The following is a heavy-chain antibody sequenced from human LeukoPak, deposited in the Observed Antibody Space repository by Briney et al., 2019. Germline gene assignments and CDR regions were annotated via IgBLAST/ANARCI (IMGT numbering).Heavy chain of an antibody. V-gene: IGHV3-49*04. CDR3: TRDELNFGY. D-gene: IGHD1-26*01. J-gene: IGHJ4*02. CDR1: GFTFGDYA. CDR2: IRSKAYGGTT. Sequence: GGSLRLSCTASGFTFGDYAMSWVRQAPGKGLGWVGFIRSKAYGGTTEYAASVKGRFTISRDDSKSIAYLQMNSLKTEDTAVYYCTRDELNFGYWGQGTLVTVSS.